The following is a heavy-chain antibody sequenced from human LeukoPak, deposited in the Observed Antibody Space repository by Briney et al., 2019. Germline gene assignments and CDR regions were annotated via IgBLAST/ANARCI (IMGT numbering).Heavy chain of an antibody. J-gene: IGHJ4*02. V-gene: IGHV4-4*02. CDR2: IHHSRST. D-gene: IGHD2-2*01. CDR3: ERGYCSSTSCYIPG. Sequence: AGTLSLTCAVSGVSIRSRKWRSWVRQPPGKGLEWIGVIHHSRSTSYNPSLKSRVPISVDKYTNQFSLKLSSVTAADTAVYDCERGYCSSTSCYIPGWGRGALVTVSS. CDR1: GVSIRSRKW.